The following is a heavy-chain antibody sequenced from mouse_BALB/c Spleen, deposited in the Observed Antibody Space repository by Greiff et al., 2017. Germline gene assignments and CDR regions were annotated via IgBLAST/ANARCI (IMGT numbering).Heavy chain of an antibody. CDR3: ARSGTTVVGPFDY. J-gene: IGHJ2*01. CDR2: ISYSGST. CDR1: GDSITSGY. D-gene: IGHD1-1*01. V-gene: IGHV3-8*02. Sequence: EVKVVESGPSLVKPSQTLSLTCSVTGDSITSGYWNWIRKFPGNKLEYMGYISYSGSTYYNPSLKSRISITRDTSKNQYYLQLNSVTTEDTATYYCARSGTTVVGPFDYWGQGTTLTVSS.